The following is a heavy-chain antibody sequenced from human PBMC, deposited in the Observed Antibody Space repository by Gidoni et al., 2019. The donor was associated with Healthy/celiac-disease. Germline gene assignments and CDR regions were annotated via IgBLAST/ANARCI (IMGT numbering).Heavy chain of an antibody. Sequence: QVQLVQSGAEVKKPGASVKVSCKASGYTFTSYYMHWVRQAPGQGLEWMGIINPSGGSTSYAQKFQGRVTMTRDTSTSTVYMELSSLRSEDTAVYYCASTVGATDHYYYGMDVWGQGTTVTVSS. CDR3: ASTVGATDHYYYGMDV. J-gene: IGHJ6*02. V-gene: IGHV1-46*01. CDR1: GYTFTSYY. CDR2: INPSGGST. D-gene: IGHD1-26*01.